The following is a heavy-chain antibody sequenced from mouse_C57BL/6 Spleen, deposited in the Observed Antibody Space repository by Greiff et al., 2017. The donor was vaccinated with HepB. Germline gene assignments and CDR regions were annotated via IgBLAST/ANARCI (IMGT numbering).Heavy chain of an antibody. Sequence: EVQLQESGPGLVKPSQSLSLTCSVTGYSITSGYYWNWIRQFPGNKLEWMGYISYDGSNNYNPSLKNRISITRDTSKNQFFLKLNSVTTEDTATYYCARKLTGTWYFDVWGTGTTVTVSS. CDR3: ARKLTGTWYFDV. CDR1: GYSITSGYY. CDR2: ISYDGSN. J-gene: IGHJ1*03. D-gene: IGHD4-1*01. V-gene: IGHV3-6*01.